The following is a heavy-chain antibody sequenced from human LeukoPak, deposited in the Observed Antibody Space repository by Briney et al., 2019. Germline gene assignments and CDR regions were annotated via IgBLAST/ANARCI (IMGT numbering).Heavy chain of an antibody. CDR2: INPGGNKK. J-gene: IGHJ4*02. Sequence: RAGGSLRLSCAVSGLTFSSSWMDWVRQAPGKGLEWVASINPGGNKKYSADSVKGRFTISRDNAENSLYLQMNSLRVEDTAFYYCARDLAYSRLDYWGQGMLVTVSS. V-gene: IGHV3-7*01. D-gene: IGHD5-18*01. CDR3: ARDLAYSRLDY. CDR1: GLTFSSSW.